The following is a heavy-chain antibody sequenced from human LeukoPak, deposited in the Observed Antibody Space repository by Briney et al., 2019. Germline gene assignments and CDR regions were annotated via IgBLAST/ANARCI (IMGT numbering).Heavy chain of an antibody. V-gene: IGHV1-2*02. CDR3: ARDFCVIGQLAPTCNWFDP. CDR1: GYTFSDNH. J-gene: IGHJ5*02. Sequence: EASVKVSCKASGYTFSDNHMYWIRQAPGQGLECMGWISPISGGTNYAQKFQGRITMTGDTSISTGYMELSSLRSDDTAVYYCARDFCVIGQLAPTCNWFDPWGQGTLVTVSS. CDR2: ISPISGGT. D-gene: IGHD6-6*01.